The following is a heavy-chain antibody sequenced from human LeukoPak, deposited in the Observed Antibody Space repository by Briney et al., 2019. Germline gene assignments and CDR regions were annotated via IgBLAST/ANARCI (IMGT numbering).Heavy chain of an antibody. CDR3: AAEAAYYYDSRDAFDV. J-gene: IGHJ3*01. CDR1: GFTFTSSA. V-gene: IGHV1-58*01. D-gene: IGHD3-22*01. CDR2: IVVGSGNT. Sequence: ASVKVSCKASGFTFTSSAVQWVRQARGQRLEWIGWIVVGSGNTNYAQKFQERVTITRDMSTSLVYMELSRLRSEDTAVYYCAAEAAYYYDSRDAFDVWGQGTMVTVSS.